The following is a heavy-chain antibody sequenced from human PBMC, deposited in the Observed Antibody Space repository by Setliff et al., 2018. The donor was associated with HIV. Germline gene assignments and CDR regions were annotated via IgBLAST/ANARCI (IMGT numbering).Heavy chain of an antibody. D-gene: IGHD2-8*01. V-gene: IGHV4-34*01. J-gene: IGHJ4*02. CDR3: ATGLIMAPDY. CDR2: INHSGSA. Sequence: SETLSLTCAVYGESFNTYFWSWIRQPPGKGLEWIGQINHSGSANYNPSLRSRVTISIGTSKNQFSLKLSSVTAADTAVYYCATGLIMAPDYWGQGSLVTVSS. CDR1: GESFNTYF.